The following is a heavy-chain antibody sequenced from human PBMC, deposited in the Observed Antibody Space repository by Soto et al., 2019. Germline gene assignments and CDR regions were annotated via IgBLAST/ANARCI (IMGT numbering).Heavy chain of an antibody. Sequence: EVQLLESGGGLVQPGGSLRLSCAASGFTFFNQALSWVRQAPGRGLQWVSAISGGSETTSYADSVKGRFTISRDNSRNTLYLQMNSLRAEDTGGYFCAKGGGGYSSTLGLRGDVSWGQGTLVTVSS. CDR1: GFTFFNQA. D-gene: IGHD6-13*01. CDR3: AKGGGGYSSTLGLRGDVS. J-gene: IGHJ5*02. CDR2: ISGGSETT. V-gene: IGHV3-23*01.